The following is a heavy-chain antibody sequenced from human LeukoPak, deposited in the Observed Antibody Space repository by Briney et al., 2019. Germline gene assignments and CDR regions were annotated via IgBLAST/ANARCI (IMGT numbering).Heavy chain of an antibody. J-gene: IGHJ6*02. D-gene: IGHD4-23*01. CDR3: ARHYGGNYGYYYGMDV. Sequence: PGGSLRLSCAASGFTVSSNYMSWVRQAPGKGLEWVSVIYSGGSTYYADSVKGRFTISRDNSKNTLYLQMNSLRAEDTAVYYCARHYGGNYGYYYGMDVWGQGTTVTVSS. V-gene: IGHV3-53*01. CDR2: IYSGGST. CDR1: GFTVSSNY.